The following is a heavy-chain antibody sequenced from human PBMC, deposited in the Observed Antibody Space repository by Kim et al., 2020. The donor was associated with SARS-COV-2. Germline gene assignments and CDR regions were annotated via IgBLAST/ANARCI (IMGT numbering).Heavy chain of an antibody. J-gene: IGHJ6*02. Sequence: SVKGRFTISRDNAKNSLYLQMNSLRAEDTAVYYCARDRATRKPYYYGMDVWGQGTTVTVSS. D-gene: IGHD1-26*01. V-gene: IGHV3-11*06. CDR3: ARDRATRKPYYYGMDV.